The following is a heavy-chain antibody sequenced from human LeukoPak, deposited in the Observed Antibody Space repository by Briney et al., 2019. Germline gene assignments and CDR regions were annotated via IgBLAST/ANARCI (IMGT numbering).Heavy chain of an antibody. D-gene: IGHD4-17*01. CDR3: ARESFSTVTSATDAFDI. Sequence: GASVKVSCKASGYTFTSYGISWVRQAPGQGLEWMGWINPNSGGTNSAQKFQGRVTMTRDTSISTAYMELSRPRSDDTAVYYCARESFSTVTSATDAFDIWGQGTMVTVSS. CDR2: INPNSGGT. CDR1: GYTFTSYG. J-gene: IGHJ3*02. V-gene: IGHV1-2*02.